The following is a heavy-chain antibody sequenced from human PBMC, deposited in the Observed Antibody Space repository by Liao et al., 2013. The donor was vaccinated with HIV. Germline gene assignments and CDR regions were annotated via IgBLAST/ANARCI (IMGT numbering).Heavy chain of an antibody. D-gene: IGHD3-3*01. V-gene: IGHV4-34*01. Sequence: QVQLQQWGVRLLKPSETLSLTCGVYGESFTGYYWNWVRQSPGKGLEWIGEVSHSGDTNYNPSLTGRVVVSLDTSENQFSLRLHSMTAADTAVYYCARGDNGFWSGSHYYFYYMDVWGKGTTVTVSS. CDR2: VSHSGDT. J-gene: IGHJ6*03. CDR3: ARGDNGFWSGSHYYFYYMDV. CDR1: GESFTGYY.